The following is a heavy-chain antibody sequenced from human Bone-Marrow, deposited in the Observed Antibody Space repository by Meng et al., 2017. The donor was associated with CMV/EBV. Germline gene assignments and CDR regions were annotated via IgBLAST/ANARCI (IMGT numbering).Heavy chain of an antibody. V-gene: IGHV3-74*01. CDR3: AREYGHVLLWFGESHAGNWFDP. CDR1: GFTFSSYW. D-gene: IGHD3-10*01. J-gene: IGHJ5*02. CDR2: INSDGSST. Sequence: GGSLRLSCAASGFTFSSYWMHWVRQAPGKGLVWVSRINSDGSSTSYADSVKGRFTISRDNAKNTLYLQMNSLRAEDTAVYYCAREYGHVLLWFGESHAGNWFDPWGQGTLVTVSS.